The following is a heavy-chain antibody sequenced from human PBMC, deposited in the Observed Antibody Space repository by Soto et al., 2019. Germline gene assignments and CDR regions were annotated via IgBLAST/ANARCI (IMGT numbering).Heavy chain of an antibody. D-gene: IGHD3-10*01. CDR2: INHIGIS. CDR3: ARHQRFSYDSGIYYNTLFDH. V-gene: IGHV4-34*01. J-gene: IGHJ4*02. CDR1: YVSFNDYN. Sequence: QVELQQWGAGLLKPSETLSLTCDVYYVSFNDYNCSWIRQPPGKRLELIGQINHIGISNYNPSLKSRVTMSVDASKNQLSLTLTSVTAADTAVYYCARHQRFSYDSGIYYNTLFDHWGLGTLVSVSS.